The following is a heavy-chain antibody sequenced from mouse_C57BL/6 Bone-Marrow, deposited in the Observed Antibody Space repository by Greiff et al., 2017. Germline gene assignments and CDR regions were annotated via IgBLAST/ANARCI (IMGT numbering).Heavy chain of an antibody. CDR2: IHPRSGNT. Sequence: VQLQEPGAELARPGASVKLSCKASGYTFTSYGISWVKQRTGQGLEWIGEIHPRSGNTYYNAKFKGKATLTADKSSSTAYMELRSLTAEDSAVYFCARRVPGGYFDVWGTGTTVTVSA. V-gene: IGHV1-81*01. D-gene: IGHD2-14*01. CDR1: GYTFTSYG. CDR3: ARRVPGGYFDV. J-gene: IGHJ1*03.